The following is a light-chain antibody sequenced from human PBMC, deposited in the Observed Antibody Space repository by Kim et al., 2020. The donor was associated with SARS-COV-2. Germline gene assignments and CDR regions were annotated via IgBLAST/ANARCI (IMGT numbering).Light chain of an antibody. CDR1: SSDVGGYNY. J-gene: IGLJ1*01. Sequence: QSALTQPASVSGSPGQSITISCTGTSSDVGGYNYVSWYQQHPGKPPKLMIYDDSNRPSGVSNRFSGSKSGNTASLTISGLQAEDEADYYCSSYTSSVTHVFGTGTKVTVL. CDR3: SSYTSSVTHV. V-gene: IGLV2-14*03. CDR2: DDS.